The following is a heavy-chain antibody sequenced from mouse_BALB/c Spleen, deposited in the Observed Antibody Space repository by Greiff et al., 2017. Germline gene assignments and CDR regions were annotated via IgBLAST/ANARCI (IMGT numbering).Heavy chain of an antibody. CDR2: INSNGGST. V-gene: IGHV5-6-3*01. J-gene: IGHJ4*01. Sequence: EVKLQESGGGLVQPGGSLKLSCAASGFTFSSYGMSWVRQTPDKRLELVATINSNGGSTYYPDSVKGRFTISRDNAKNTLYLQMSSLKSEDTAMYYCARDGTGGRLRLRAMDYWGQGTSVTVSS. D-gene: IGHD1-2*01. CDR1: GFTFSSYG. CDR3: ARDGTGGRLRLRAMDY.